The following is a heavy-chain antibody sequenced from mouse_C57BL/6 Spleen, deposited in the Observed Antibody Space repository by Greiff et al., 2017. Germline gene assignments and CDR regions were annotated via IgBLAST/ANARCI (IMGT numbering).Heavy chain of an antibody. Sequence: VQLKESGPGLVKPSQSLSLTCSVTGYSITSGYYWNWIRQFPGNKLEWMGYISYDGSNNYNPSLKNRISITRDTSKNQFFLKLNSVTTEDTATYYCARGDDGYYVSAMDYWGQGTSVTVSS. D-gene: IGHD2-3*01. J-gene: IGHJ4*01. CDR3: ARGDDGYYVSAMDY. CDR1: GYSITSGYY. V-gene: IGHV3-6*01. CDR2: ISYDGSN.